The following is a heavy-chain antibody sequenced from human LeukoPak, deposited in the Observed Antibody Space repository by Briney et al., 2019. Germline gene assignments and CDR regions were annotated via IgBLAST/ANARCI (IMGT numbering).Heavy chain of an antibody. D-gene: IGHD3-10*01. Sequence: PSETLSLTCAVYGGSFSGYYWSWIRQPPGKGLEWIGEINHGGSTNYNPSLKSRLTISVDTSKSQFSLKLSSMTAADTAVYYCARHCAPRDYYGSGNLIRRTRGNFYFDYWGQGTLVTVSS. CDR2: INHGGST. J-gene: IGHJ4*02. V-gene: IGHV4-34*01. CDR1: GGSFSGYY. CDR3: ARHCAPRDYYGSGNLIRRTRGNFYFDY.